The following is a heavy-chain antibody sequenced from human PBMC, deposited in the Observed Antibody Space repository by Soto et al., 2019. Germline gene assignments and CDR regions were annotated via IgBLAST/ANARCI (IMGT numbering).Heavy chain of an antibody. CDR3: ARGTPITLSRFFEWLGRFDL. V-gene: IGHV4-59*01. CDR2: FFHTGST. CDR1: GGSMSPYY. D-gene: IGHD3-3*01. Sequence: QVQLQESGPGLLKPSETLSLTCTVSGGSMSPYYWTWIRQTPGKRLEWLGYFFHTGSTNFNPSLKSRASISADTSKHQLSLQLTSVTAADTALYFCARGTPITLSRFFEWLGRFDLWGRGTWGTVSS. J-gene: IGHJ2*01.